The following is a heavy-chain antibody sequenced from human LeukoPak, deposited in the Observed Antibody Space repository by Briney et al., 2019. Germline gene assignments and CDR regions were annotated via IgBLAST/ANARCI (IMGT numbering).Heavy chain of an antibody. CDR1: GGTFSGYA. Sequence: GSSVKVSCKASGGTFSGYAISWVRQAPGQGLEWMGGIIPIFGTANYAQKFQGRVTITADESTSTAYMELSSLRSEDTAVYYCARDSSDFRSLIPHWGQGTLVTVSS. J-gene: IGHJ1*01. CDR3: ARDSSDFRSLIPH. D-gene: IGHD3-3*01. V-gene: IGHV1-69*01. CDR2: IIPIFGTA.